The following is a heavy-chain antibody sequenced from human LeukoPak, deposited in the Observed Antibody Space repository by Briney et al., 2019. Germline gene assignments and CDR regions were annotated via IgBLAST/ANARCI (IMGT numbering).Heavy chain of an antibody. CDR1: GFTLSSYG. CDR3: AKLEGGYSSGYYPDY. Sequence: PGGSLRLSCAASGFTLSSYGMHWVRQAPGKGLEWVSAISGSGGSTYYADSVKGRFTISRDNSKNTLYLQMNSLRAEDTAVYYCAKLEGGYSSGYYPDYWGQGTLVTVSS. J-gene: IGHJ4*02. CDR2: ISGSGGST. V-gene: IGHV3-23*01. D-gene: IGHD3-22*01.